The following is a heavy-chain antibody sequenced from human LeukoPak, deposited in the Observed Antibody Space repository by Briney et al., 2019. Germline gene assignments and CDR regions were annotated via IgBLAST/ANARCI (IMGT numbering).Heavy chain of an antibody. CDR3: ARVVGLTGYSSSWYSGYYYYMDV. CDR2: IIPIFGTT. Sequence: SVKVSCKASGGTFSSYAISWVRQAPGQGLEWMGGIIPIFGTTNYAQKFQDRVTITADKSTSTAYMELSSLRSEDTAVYYCARVVGLTGYSSSWYSGYYYYMDVWGKGTTVTISS. CDR1: GGTFSSYA. V-gene: IGHV1-69*06. J-gene: IGHJ6*03. D-gene: IGHD6-13*01.